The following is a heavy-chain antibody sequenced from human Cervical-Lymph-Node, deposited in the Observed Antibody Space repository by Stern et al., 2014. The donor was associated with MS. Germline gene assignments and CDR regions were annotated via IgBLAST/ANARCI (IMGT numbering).Heavy chain of an antibody. CDR2: IYWDDDK. D-gene: IGHD1-7*01. Sequence: QVTLKESGPTLVKPTQTLTLTCTFSGFSLSTSGVGVGWIRQPPGKAPEWLALIYWDDDKRYRPSLRNRLSIIKDTSRNEVALTMTNMDPVDTATYYCVRRLEWSPHDWNLGWFDPWGQGILVTVSS. CDR1: GFSLSTSGVG. J-gene: IGHJ5*02. V-gene: IGHV2-5*02. CDR3: VRRLEWSPHDWNLGWFDP.